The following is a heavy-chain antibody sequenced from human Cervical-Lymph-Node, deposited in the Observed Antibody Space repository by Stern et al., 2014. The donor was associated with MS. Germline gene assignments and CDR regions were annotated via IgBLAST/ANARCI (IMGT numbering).Heavy chain of an antibody. D-gene: IGHD2-15*01. CDR3: ATDSCSGGSCYSKPTFDY. CDR1: GYTLTELS. Sequence: QLVQSGAEVKKPGASVKVSCKVSGYTLTELSMHWVRQAPGKGLEWMGGFDPEDGETIYAQKFQGRVTMTEDTSTDTAYMELSSLRSEDTAVYYCATDSCSGGSCYSKPTFDYWGQGTLVTVSS. V-gene: IGHV1-24*01. J-gene: IGHJ4*02. CDR2: FDPEDGET.